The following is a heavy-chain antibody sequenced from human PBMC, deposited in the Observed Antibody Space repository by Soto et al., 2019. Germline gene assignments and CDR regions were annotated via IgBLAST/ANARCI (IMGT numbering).Heavy chain of an antibody. D-gene: IGHD5-12*01. V-gene: IGHV4-59*08. Sequence: PSETLSLTCTVSGGSISSYYWSWIRQPPGKGLEWIGYIYYSGSTNYNPSLKSRVTISVDTSKNQFSLKLSSVTAADTAVYYCATSGYDTYYFDYWGQGTLVTVSS. J-gene: IGHJ4*02. CDR2: IYYSGST. CDR3: ATSGYDTYYFDY. CDR1: GGSISSYY.